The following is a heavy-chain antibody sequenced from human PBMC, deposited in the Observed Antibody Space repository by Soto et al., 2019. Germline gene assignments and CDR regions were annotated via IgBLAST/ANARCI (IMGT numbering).Heavy chain of an antibody. Sequence: GESLKISCKGSGYIFTNYWIGWVRQKPGKGLEWMGTIFPGDSDTRYSPSFQGQVTISADKSISTAYLQWSSLKASDTAMYYCARTAAAGKYYYGMDVWGQGTTVTVSS. CDR1: GYIFTNYW. CDR2: IFPGDSDT. J-gene: IGHJ6*02. V-gene: IGHV5-51*01. D-gene: IGHD6-13*01. CDR3: ARTAAAGKYYYGMDV.